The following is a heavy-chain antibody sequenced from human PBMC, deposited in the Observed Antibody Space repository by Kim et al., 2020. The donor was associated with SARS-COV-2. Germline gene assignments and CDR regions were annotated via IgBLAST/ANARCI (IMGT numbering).Heavy chain of an antibody. D-gene: IGHD5-12*01. V-gene: IGHV3-23*01. CDR1: GFTYSKYV. CDR2: ISGSGSFT. Sequence: GGSLRLSCAASGFTYSKYVMSWVRQAPGKGLEWVSFISGSGSFTYYADSVKGRFTISRDNSKNTLCLQMNSLRAEDTAVYYCAKGGRDGYLNGVDVWGQGTTV. J-gene: IGHJ6*02. CDR3: AKGGRDGYLNGVDV.